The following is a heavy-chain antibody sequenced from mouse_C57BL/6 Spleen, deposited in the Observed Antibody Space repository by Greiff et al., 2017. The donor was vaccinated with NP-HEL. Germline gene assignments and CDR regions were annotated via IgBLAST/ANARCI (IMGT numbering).Heavy chain of an antibody. CDR1: GFTFSDYG. CDR3: ARGYDYDEGAWFAY. V-gene: IGHV5-15*01. D-gene: IGHD2-4*01. Sequence: EVQGVESGGGLVQPGGSLKLSCAASGFTFSDYGMAWVRQAPRKGPEWVAFISNLAYSIYYADTVTGRFTISRENAKNTLYLEMSSLRSEDTAMYYCARGYDYDEGAWFAYWGQGTLVTVSA. J-gene: IGHJ3*01. CDR2: ISNLAYSI.